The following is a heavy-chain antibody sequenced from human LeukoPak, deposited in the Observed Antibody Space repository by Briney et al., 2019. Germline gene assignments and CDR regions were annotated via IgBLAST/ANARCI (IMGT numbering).Heavy chain of an antibody. V-gene: IGHV1-8*03. CDR2: MNPNSGNT. Sequence: ASVKVSCKASGYTFTSYDINWVRQATGQGLEWMGWMNPNSGNTGYAQKFQGRVTITRNTSISTAYMELSSLRSEDTAVYYCARDRTQSAFDIWGQGTMVTVSS. CDR1: GYTFTSYD. J-gene: IGHJ3*02. CDR3: ARDRTQSAFDI. D-gene: IGHD1-14*01.